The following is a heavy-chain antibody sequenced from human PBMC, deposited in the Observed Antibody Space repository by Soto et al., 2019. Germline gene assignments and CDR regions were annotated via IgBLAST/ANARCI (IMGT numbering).Heavy chain of an antibody. J-gene: IGHJ4*02. V-gene: IGHV1-18*01. CDR1: GYTFTTYG. Sequence: QVQLVQSGAEVKKPGASVKVSCKASGYTFTTYGITWVRQAPGQGLEWMGWISAYNGNTKYAQKLQGRVTMTTDTSTSTAYMELRSLRSDDTAVYSGARDTAMALPDAWGQGTLVTVSS. CDR3: ARDTAMALPDA. D-gene: IGHD5-18*01. CDR2: ISAYNGNT.